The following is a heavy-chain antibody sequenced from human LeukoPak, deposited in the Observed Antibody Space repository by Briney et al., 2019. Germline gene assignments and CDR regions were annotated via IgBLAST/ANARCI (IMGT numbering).Heavy chain of an antibody. CDR3: ARDRRCEQLHAFDI. CDR2: VHYSEKT. CDR1: GGSITNCF. Sequence: SETLSLTCPVSGGSITNCFWSWIRQPPGKGLEWIAYVHYSEKTNYNPSLKNRFTISLDTSKNQFSLMLSSVTAADTAVYYCARDRRCEQLHAFDIWGQGTMVTVSS. V-gene: IGHV4-59*01. J-gene: IGHJ3*02. D-gene: IGHD1-26*01.